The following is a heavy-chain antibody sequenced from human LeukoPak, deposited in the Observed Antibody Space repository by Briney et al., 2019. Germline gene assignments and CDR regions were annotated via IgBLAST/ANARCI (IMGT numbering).Heavy chain of an antibody. D-gene: IGHD2-2*01. CDR1: GYTFTGYY. CDR2: INPNSGGT. CDR3: ARVGYCSSTSCFGGFDP. J-gene: IGHJ5*02. Sequence: ASVKVSCKASGYTFTGYYMHWVRQAPGQGLEWMGWINPNSGGTNYAQKFQGRVTMTRHTSISTAYMELSRLRSDDTAVYYCARVGYCSSTSCFGGFDPWGQGTLVTVSS. V-gene: IGHV1-2*02.